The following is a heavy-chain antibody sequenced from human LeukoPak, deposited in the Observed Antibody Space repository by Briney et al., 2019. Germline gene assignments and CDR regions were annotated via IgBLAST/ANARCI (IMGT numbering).Heavy chain of an antibody. J-gene: IGHJ5*02. Sequence: SETLSLTCAIYGGSFSGYYWSWIRQPPGKGLEWIGEINHSGSTDYYPSLKSRVTISVDTSKNQFSLKLSSVTAADTAVYYCARGRQGISRMVRGVIPHNWFDPWGQGTLVTVSS. V-gene: IGHV4-34*01. D-gene: IGHD3-10*01. CDR1: GGSFSGYY. CDR2: INHSGST. CDR3: ARGRQGISRMVRGVIPHNWFDP.